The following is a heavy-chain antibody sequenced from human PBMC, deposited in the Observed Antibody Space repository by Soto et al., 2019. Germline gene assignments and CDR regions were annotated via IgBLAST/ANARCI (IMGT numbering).Heavy chain of an antibody. CDR1: GFTFSSYG. Sequence: PGGSLRLSCVASGFTFSSYGMHCVRQAPGKGLEWVALISYDGSQKYFGVSVRGRFTISRDNSKNTLYVEMNSLRRDDTALYYCVKEMAASYYSAYHLEYWGQGTKVTVSS. CDR3: VKEMAASYYSAYHLEY. D-gene: IGHD1-26*01. J-gene: IGHJ4*02. CDR2: ISYDGSQK. V-gene: IGHV3-30*18.